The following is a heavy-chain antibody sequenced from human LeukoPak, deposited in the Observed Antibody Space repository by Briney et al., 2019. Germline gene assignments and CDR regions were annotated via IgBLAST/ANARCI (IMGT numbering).Heavy chain of an antibody. V-gene: IGHV5-51*01. D-gene: IGHD6-19*01. CDR2: IYPGDSDT. CDR3: ARRYSSGQIPYFDY. Sequence: GESLRISCKGSGYSFTNYWIDWVRQMPGKGLEWMGIIYPGDSDTRYSPSFEGQVTISADKSISTAYLQWRSLKASDTAMYYCARRYSSGQIPYFDYWGRGTLVTVSS. CDR1: GYSFTNYW. J-gene: IGHJ4*02.